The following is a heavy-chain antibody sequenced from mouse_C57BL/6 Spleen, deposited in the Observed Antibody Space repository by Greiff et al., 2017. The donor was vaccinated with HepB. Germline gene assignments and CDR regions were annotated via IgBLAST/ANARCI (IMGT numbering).Heavy chain of an antibody. CDR1: GFTFSSYT. CDR2: ISGGGGNT. V-gene: IGHV5-9*01. D-gene: IGHD2-3*01. Sequence: EVKLMESGGGLVKPGGSLKLSCAASGFTFSSYTMPWVRQTPEKRLEWVATISGGGGNTYYPDSVKGRFTISRDNAKNTLYLQMSSLRSEDTALYYCARVDGYYSYYFDYWGQGTTLTVSS. J-gene: IGHJ2*01. CDR3: ARVDGYYSYYFDY.